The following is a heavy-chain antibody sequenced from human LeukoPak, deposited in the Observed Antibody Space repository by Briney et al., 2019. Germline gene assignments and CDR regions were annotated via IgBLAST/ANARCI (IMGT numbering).Heavy chain of an antibody. CDR2: ISSSSSYI. V-gene: IGHV3-21*01. CDR3: ARDLGDTAMVKGELVPGGNWFDP. D-gene: IGHD5-18*01. CDR1: GFTFSSYS. J-gene: IGHJ5*02. Sequence: GGSLRLSCAASGFTFSSYSMNWVRQAPGKGLEWVSSISSSSSYIYYADSVKGRFTISRDNAKNSLYLQMNSLRAEDTAVYYCARDLGDTAMVKGELVPGGNWFDPWGQGTLVTVSS.